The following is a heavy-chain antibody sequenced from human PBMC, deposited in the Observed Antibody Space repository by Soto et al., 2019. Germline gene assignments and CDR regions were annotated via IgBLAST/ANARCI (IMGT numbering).Heavy chain of an antibody. V-gene: IGHV5-51*01. Sequence: GESLRISCKGSGYSFTSYWIVWVLQMPGKGLEWMGIIYPGDSDTRYSPSFQGQVTISADKSISTAYLQWSSLKASGTAMYYCAVLDGYYQPNNWFDPWGQGTMVTVSS. D-gene: IGHD3-3*01. CDR2: IYPGDSDT. CDR1: GYSFTSYW. CDR3: AVLDGYYQPNNWFDP. J-gene: IGHJ5*02.